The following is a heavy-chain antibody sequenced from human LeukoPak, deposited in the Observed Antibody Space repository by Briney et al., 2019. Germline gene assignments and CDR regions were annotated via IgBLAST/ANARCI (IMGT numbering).Heavy chain of an antibody. D-gene: IGHD4-23*01. CDR2: ISSGSSYI. CDR3: ARDLVYGGKSRQGFDY. V-gene: IGHV3-21*01. J-gene: IGHJ4*02. CDR1: GFTFSSYS. Sequence: PGGSLRLSCAASGFTFSSYSMNWVRQAPGKGLEWVSSISSGSSYIYYADSVKGRFTISRDNAKNSLYLQMNSLRAEDTAVYYCARDLVYGGKSRQGFDYWGQGTLVTVSS.